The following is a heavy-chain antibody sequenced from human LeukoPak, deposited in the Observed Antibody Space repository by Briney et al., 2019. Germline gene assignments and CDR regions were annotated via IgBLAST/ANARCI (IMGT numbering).Heavy chain of an antibody. CDR2: MYDSGST. J-gene: IGHJ4*02. CDR1: GGSITNYY. Sequence: SETLSLTCTVSGGSITNYYWSWIRQPPGKGLEWIGYMYDSGSTNYNPSLKSRVTISVDTSKNQFSLKLSSVTAADTAVYYCARRIVRWISPGWGYLDHWGQGTLVTVSS. V-gene: IGHV4-59*08. D-gene: IGHD2/OR15-2a*01. CDR3: ARRIVRWISPGWGYLDH.